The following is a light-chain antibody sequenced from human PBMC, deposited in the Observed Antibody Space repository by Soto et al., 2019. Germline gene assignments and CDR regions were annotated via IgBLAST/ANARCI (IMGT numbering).Light chain of an antibody. CDR2: DVS. Sequence: DIQMTQSPSTLSASVGDRVIITCRASQSPGTWMAWYQQKPGTAPVLLIYDVSKLESGVPSRFSGRACGTESPLTITSLQPDDFASYYCQQSFSYPLTFGGGTKVEIK. CDR1: QSPGTW. V-gene: IGKV1-5*01. CDR3: QQSFSYPLT. J-gene: IGKJ4*01.